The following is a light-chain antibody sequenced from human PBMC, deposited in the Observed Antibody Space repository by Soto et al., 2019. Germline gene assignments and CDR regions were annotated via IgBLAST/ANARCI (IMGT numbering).Light chain of an antibody. CDR1: SSDVGGYNY. J-gene: IGLJ1*01. V-gene: IGLV2-14*01. CDR2: EVI. Sequence: QSVLTQPASVSGSPGQSITISCTGTSSDVGGYNYVSWYQQHPDKAPKLIICEVINRPSGVSNRFSGSKSGNTASLTISGLQAADEADYYCSLYTSENTYVFGTGTKLTVL. CDR3: SLYTSENTYV.